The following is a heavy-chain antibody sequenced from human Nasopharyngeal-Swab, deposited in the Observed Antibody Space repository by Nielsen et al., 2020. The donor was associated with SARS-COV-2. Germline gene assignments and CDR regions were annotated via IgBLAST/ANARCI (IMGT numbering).Heavy chain of an antibody. CDR3: ARLPYYYDSSGYLYYFDY. CDR2: ISAYNGNT. D-gene: IGHD3-22*01. V-gene: IGHV1-18*01. Sequence: ASVKVSSKASGYTFTSYGISWVRQAPGQGLEWMGWISAYNGNTNYAQKLQGRVTMTTDTSTSTAYMELRSLRSDDTAVYYCARLPYYYDSSGYLYYFDYWGQGTLVTVSS. CDR1: GYTFTSYG. J-gene: IGHJ4*02.